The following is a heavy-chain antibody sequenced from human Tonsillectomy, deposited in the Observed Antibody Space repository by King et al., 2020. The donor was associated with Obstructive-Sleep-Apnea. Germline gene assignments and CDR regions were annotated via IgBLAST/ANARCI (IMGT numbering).Heavy chain of an antibody. CDR2: ISYYGSNK. Sequence: VQLVESGGGVVQPGRSLRLSCAASVFTFSSYGMHWVRQAPGKGLEWVAVISYYGSNKYYADSVKGRFTISRDNSKNTLYLQMNSLRAEDTAVYYCAKALYGSGSPFQHWGQGTLVTVSS. D-gene: IGHD3-10*01. CDR3: AKALYGSGSPFQH. V-gene: IGHV3-30*18. CDR1: VFTFSSYG. J-gene: IGHJ1*01.